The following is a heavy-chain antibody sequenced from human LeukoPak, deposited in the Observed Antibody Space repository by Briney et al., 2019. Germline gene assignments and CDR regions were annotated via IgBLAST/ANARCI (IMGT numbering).Heavy chain of an antibody. CDR2: MNPNSGNT. V-gene: IGHV1-8*01. CDR1: GYTFTCYD. J-gene: IGHJ5*02. Sequence: ASVKVSCKASGYTFTCYDINWVRQATGQGLEWMGWMNPNSGNTGYAQKFQGRVTMTRNTSISTAYMELSSLRSEDTAVYYCARGNYDFWSGYRNWFDPWGQGTLVTVSS. D-gene: IGHD3-3*01. CDR3: ARGNYDFWSGYRNWFDP.